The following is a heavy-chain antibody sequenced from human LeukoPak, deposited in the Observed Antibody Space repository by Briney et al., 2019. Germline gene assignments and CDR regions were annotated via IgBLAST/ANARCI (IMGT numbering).Heavy chain of an antibody. CDR2: IYTSGST. Sequence: SETPSLTCTVSGGSINNYHWNWIRQPAGKGLEWIGRIYTSGSTNYNPSLKSRVAMSVDTSKNQFSLKVSFVTAADTAVYYCARDLGSSPGFDYWGQGTLVTVSS. J-gene: IGHJ4*02. V-gene: IGHV4-4*07. CDR3: ARDLGSSPGFDY. CDR1: GGSINNYH. D-gene: IGHD6-6*01.